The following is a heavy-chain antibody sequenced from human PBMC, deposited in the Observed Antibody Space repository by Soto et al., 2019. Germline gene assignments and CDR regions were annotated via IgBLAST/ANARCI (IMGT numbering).Heavy chain of an antibody. Sequence: SVKVSCKASGDTFSSYAISWVRQAPGKGLEWMGKIIPTFGRTNYAQKFQGRLTISADDSTSTAYMELSSLVSEDTAVYYCARDPLSSFAMDVWGQGTTVTVSS. CDR1: GDTFSSYA. CDR3: ARDPLSSFAMDV. D-gene: IGHD3-10*02. CDR2: IIPTFGRT. J-gene: IGHJ6*02. V-gene: IGHV1-69*13.